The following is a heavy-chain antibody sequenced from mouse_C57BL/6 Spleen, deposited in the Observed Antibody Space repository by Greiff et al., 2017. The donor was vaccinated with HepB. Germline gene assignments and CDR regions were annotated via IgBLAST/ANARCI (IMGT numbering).Heavy chain of an antibody. CDR1: GFNIKDDY. D-gene: IGHD2-5*01. CDR3: TTVYSNYRYCEV. Sequence: EVQLQQSGAELVRPGASVKLSCTASGFNIKDDYLHWVKQRPAQGLEWIGWIDPENGDPEYASKFQGQAPIPAATSSNTAYLQLSSLTSEDTAVYYCTTVYSNYRYCEVWGTGTTVTGSS. CDR2: IDPENGDP. J-gene: IGHJ1*03. V-gene: IGHV14-4*01.